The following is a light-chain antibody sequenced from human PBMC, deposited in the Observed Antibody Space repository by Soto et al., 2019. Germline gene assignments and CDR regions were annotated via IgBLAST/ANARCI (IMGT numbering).Light chain of an antibody. CDR2: DVS. J-gene: IGLJ1*01. V-gene: IGLV2-14*01. CDR1: SSDVGGYNY. Sequence: QSALTQPASVSGSPGQSIAISCTGASSDVGGYNYVSWYQQHPGKAHKLMIYDVSNRPSGVSNRFSGSKSGNTASLTISGLQAEDESDYYCASYISSSTSYVFGTGTKVTVL. CDR3: ASYISSSTSYV.